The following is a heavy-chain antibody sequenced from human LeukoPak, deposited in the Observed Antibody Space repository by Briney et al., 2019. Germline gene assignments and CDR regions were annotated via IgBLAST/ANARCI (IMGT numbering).Heavy chain of an antibody. D-gene: IGHD6-13*01. Sequence: PETLSLTCTVSGGSISSYYWSWIRQPPGKGLEWIGYIYYSGSTNYNPSLKSRVTISVDTSKNQFSLKLSSVTAADTAVYYCARGLYSSSWYDGGGFDYWGQGTLVTVSS. J-gene: IGHJ4*02. V-gene: IGHV4-59*01. CDR1: GGSISSYY. CDR2: IYYSGST. CDR3: ARGLYSSSWYDGGGFDY.